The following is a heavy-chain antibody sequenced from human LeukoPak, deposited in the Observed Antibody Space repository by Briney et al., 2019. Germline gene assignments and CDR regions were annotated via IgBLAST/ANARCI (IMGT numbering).Heavy chain of an antibody. CDR3: ARDKGYYYDSSGYYYFDY. J-gene: IGHJ4*02. CDR2: INHSGST. V-gene: IGHV4-34*01. CDR1: GGSFSGYY. Sequence: SETLSLTCAVYGGSFSGYYWSWIRQPPGKGLEWIGEINHSGSTNYNPSLKSRVTISVDTSKNQFSLKLSSVTAADTAVYYCARDKGYYYDSSGYYYFDYWGQGTLVTVSS. D-gene: IGHD3-22*01.